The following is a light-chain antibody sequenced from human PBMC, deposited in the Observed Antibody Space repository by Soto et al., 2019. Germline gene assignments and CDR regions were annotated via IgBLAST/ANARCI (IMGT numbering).Light chain of an antibody. V-gene: IGKV1-6*01. J-gene: IGKJ4*01. CDR2: AAS. CDR3: LQNNNYPLT. CDR1: QDIRSD. Sequence: AIQMTHSPSSLSASVGDRVTVTCRASQDIRSDVGWYQQKPGQAPKVLMYAASRLHSGVPSRFSGSGSGTNFVLTISSLQPEDVATYYCLQNNNYPLTFGGGTKVDIK.